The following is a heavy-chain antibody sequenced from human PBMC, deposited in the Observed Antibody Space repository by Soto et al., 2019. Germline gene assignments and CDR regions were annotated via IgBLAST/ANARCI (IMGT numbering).Heavy chain of an antibody. D-gene: IGHD2-2*01. V-gene: IGHV4-59*01. CDR2: IYYSGST. Sequence: PSETLYLTCTVPGGSISSYYWSWIRQPPGKGLEWIGYIYYSGSTNYNPSLKSRVTISVDTSKNQSSLKLSSVTAADTAVYYCARAWVPGVFDYWGQGTLVTVSS. CDR1: GGSISSYY. J-gene: IGHJ4*02. CDR3: ARAWVPGVFDY.